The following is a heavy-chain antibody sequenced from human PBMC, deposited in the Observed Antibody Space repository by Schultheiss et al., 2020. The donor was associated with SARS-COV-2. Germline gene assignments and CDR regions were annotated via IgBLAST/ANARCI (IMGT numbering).Heavy chain of an antibody. D-gene: IGHD4-17*01. CDR2: ISSAGSYK. V-gene: IGHV3-21*01. J-gene: IGHJ4*02. CDR3: ARGNYGDYGVNY. CDR1: GFTFSTYS. Sequence: GGSLRLSCAASGFTFSTYSMIWVRQAPGMGLEWVASISSAGSYKYYQDSLQGRVIISRDNAKSSLFLQMNSLRAADTAVYYCARGNYGDYGVNYWGQGTLVTVSS.